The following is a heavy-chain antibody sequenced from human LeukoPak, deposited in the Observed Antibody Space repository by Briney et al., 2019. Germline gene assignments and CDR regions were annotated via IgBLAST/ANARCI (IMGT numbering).Heavy chain of an antibody. CDR2: INPNSGGT. CDR3: ARGYYDFWSGSNAFDI. CDR1: GYTFTGYY. V-gene: IGHV1-2*02. Sequence: GASVKVSCKASGYTFTGYYMHWVRQAPGQGLEWMGWINPNSGGTNYAQKFQGRVTMTRDTSISTAYMELSRLRSDDTAVYYCARGYYDFWSGSNAFDIWGQGTMVTVSS. J-gene: IGHJ3*02. D-gene: IGHD3-3*01.